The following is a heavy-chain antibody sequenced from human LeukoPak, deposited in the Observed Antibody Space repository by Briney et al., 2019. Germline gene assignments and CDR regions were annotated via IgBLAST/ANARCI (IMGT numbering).Heavy chain of an antibody. CDR3: ARSRSASTSGWYDYFDY. CDR2: ISYDGSKK. J-gene: IGHJ4*02. D-gene: IGHD6-19*01. V-gene: IGHV3-30*04. CDR1: GFTFSSSA. Sequence: GRSLRLSCAASGFTFSSSAMQWVRQAPGKGLEWVAVISYDGSKKYYADSVKGRFTISRDDCKNTLYLQMNSLRGEDTAVYYCARSRSASTSGWYDYFDYWGRGTLVTVSS.